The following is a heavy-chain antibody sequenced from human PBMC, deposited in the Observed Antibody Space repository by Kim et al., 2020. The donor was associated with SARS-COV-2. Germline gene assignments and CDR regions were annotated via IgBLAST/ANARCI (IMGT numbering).Heavy chain of an antibody. CDR2: IYYSGST. CDR1: GGSISSYY. D-gene: IGHD6-13*01. Sequence: SETLSLTCTVSGGSISSYYWSWIRQPPGKGLEWIGYIYYSGSTNYNPSLKSRVTISVDTSKNQFSLKLSSVTAADTAVYYCARGAGYSSSWYVISGSYYGMDVWGQGTTVTVSS. J-gene: IGHJ6*02. CDR3: ARGAGYSSSWYVISGSYYGMDV. V-gene: IGHV4-59*13.